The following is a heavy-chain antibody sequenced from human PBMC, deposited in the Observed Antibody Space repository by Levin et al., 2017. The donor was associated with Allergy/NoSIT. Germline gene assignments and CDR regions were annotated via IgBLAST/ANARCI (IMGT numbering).Heavy chain of an antibody. D-gene: IGHD6-13*01. CDR3: ARRGWLAAPNTFDY. CDR1: GFTFRSYW. CDR2: MNADGSVT. V-gene: IGHV3-74*03. Sequence: GESLISCAASGFTFRSYWMFWVRQAPGKGLVWVSHMNADGSVTKYADSVKGRFTISRDNAKNSLYLQMNNLRAEDTAVYYCARRGWLAAPNTFDYWGQGSLVTVSS. J-gene: IGHJ4*02.